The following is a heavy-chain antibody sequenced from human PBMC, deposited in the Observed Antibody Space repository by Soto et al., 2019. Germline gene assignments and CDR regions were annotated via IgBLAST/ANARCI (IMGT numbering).Heavy chain of an antibody. CDR3: ARVFITLIALNWLDP. D-gene: IGHD3-22*01. Sequence: QVQLVESGGDVVQPGRSLRLSCAASGFTFSSHAMHWVRQAPGKGLEWVALISYDGSSKYYADSVRGRFTISRDNSKNTLYLQMNSLRTEDTAIYYCARVFITLIALNWLDPWGQGTLVSVSS. CDR1: GFTFSSHA. J-gene: IGHJ5*02. CDR2: ISYDGSSK. V-gene: IGHV3-30-3*01.